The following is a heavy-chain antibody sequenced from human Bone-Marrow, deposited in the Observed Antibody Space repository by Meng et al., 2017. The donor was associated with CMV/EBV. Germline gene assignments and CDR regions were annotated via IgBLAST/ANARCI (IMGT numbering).Heavy chain of an antibody. Sequence: GGSLRLSCAASGFTFFSAYTMHWVRQAPGKGLEGVAFVQSDGDNKQYDASVEGRFTISRDNSKNTVSLQMNSLRSDDTAVYFCAKDGPTTGITTCLFDHWGQGTLVTVSS. CDR3: AKDGPTTGITTCLFDH. V-gene: IGHV3-30*02. CDR2: VQSDGDNK. J-gene: IGHJ4*02. D-gene: IGHD1-1*01. CDR1: GFTFFSAYT.